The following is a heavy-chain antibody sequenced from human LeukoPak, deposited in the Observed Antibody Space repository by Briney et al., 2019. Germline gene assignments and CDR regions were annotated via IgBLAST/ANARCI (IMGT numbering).Heavy chain of an antibody. Sequence: GASPKVSCKAAGYTFTGYYMHWVRQAPGQGLEWMGWINPNSGGTNYAQKFQGRVTMTRDTSISTAYMELSRLTSDDTAVYYCARDPPIGGADVFDIWGQGTMVTVSS. V-gene: IGHV1-2*02. CDR3: ARDPPIGGADVFDI. CDR2: INPNSGGT. D-gene: IGHD3-10*01. J-gene: IGHJ3*02. CDR1: GYTFTGYY.